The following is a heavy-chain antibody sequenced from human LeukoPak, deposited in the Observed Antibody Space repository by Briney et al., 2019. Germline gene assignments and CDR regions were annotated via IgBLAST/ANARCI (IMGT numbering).Heavy chain of an antibody. CDR1: GYTLTELS. CDR3: ATDHYTVTTSGYPY. D-gene: IGHD4-17*01. V-gene: IGHV1-24*01. CDR2: FDPEDGET. J-gene: IGHJ4*01. Sequence: ASVKVSCKVSGYTLTELSMHWVRQAPGKGLEWMGGFDPEDGETIYAQKFQGRVTMTEDTSTDTAYMELSSLRSEDTAVYYCATDHYTVTTSGYPYWGHGTLVTVSS.